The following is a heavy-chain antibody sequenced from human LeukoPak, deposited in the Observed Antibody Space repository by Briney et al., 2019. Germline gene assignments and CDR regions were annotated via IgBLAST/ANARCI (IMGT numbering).Heavy chain of an antibody. D-gene: IGHD6-19*01. CDR3: SRRGSGWYYFDY. CDR2: IYYSGST. J-gene: IGHJ4*02. Sequence: SETLSLNCTVSGGSISSSSYYWGWMRQPPGKGLEWIGSIYYSGSTYYNPSLKSRVTISVDTSKNQFSLKLSSVTAADTAVYHCSRRGSGWYYFDYWGQGTLVTVSS. CDR1: GGSISSSSYY. V-gene: IGHV4-39*01.